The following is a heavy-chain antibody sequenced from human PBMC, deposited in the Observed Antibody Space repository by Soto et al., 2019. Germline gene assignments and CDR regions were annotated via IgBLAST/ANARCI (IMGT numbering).Heavy chain of an antibody. CDR1: GDTITTYY. CDR2: IHHTGRT. CDR3: ARYYCPNGLCYFFDS. J-gene: IGHJ4*02. Sequence: QVQLQESGPRLVKPSEALSLTCSVSGDTITTYYWSWIRQPPGKGLEWIGYIHHTGRTDSNPSLKRLVTISVDKSKNQFSLSLYSVTAADTAVYYCARYYCPNGLCYFFDSWGQGTLVTVSS. D-gene: IGHD2-8*01. V-gene: IGHV4-59*08.